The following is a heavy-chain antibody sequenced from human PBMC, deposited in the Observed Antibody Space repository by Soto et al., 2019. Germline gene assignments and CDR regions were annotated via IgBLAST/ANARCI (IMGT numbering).Heavy chain of an antibody. CDR2: IIPIFGTA. D-gene: IGHD2-15*01. CDR1: GGTFSSYA. CDR3: ARHPGGRGHYYGMDV. Sequence: ASVKVSCKASGGTFSSYAISWVRQAPGQGLEWMGGIIPIFGTANYAQKFQGRVTITADESTSTAYMELSSLRSEDTAVYYCARHPGGRGHYYGMDVWGQGTTVTVSS. V-gene: IGHV1-69*13. J-gene: IGHJ6*02.